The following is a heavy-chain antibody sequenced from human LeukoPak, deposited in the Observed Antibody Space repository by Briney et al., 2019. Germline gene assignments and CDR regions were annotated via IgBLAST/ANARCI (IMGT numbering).Heavy chain of an antibody. CDR2: IWYDGSNK. D-gene: IGHD6-6*01. J-gene: IGHJ6*02. Sequence: GRSLRLSCAASGFTFSRYAMHWVRQAPGKGLEWVAVIWYDGSNKYYADSVKGRFTISRDNSKNTLYLQMNSLRAEDTAVYYCAREYSSSFYYYYGMDVWGQGTTVTVSS. V-gene: IGHV3-33*08. CDR1: GFTFSRYA. CDR3: AREYSSSFYYYYGMDV.